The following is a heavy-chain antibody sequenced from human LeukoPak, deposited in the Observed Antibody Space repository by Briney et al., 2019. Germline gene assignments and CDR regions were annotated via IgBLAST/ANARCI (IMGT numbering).Heavy chain of an antibody. CDR3: ARGREYYDSSGYYQGNYFDY. D-gene: IGHD3-22*01. Sequence: SETLSLTCTVSDGSISSTSYYWGWIRQPPGKGLDWIGTIYYTGSAYYNPSLKSRVTVSVDTSKNQFSLKVSSVTAADTAVYYCARGREYYDSSGYYQGNYFDYWGQGTLVTVSS. CDR1: DGSISSTSYY. J-gene: IGHJ4*02. CDR2: IYYTGSA. V-gene: IGHV4-39*07.